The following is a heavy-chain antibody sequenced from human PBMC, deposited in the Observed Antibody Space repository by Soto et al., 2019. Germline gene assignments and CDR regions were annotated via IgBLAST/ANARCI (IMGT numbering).Heavy chain of an antibody. CDR1: GFTVSTKY. V-gene: IGHV3-66*01. J-gene: IGHJ4*02. Sequence: HPGGSLRLSCAASGFTVSTKYMSWVRQAPGKGLEWVSVIYSGGSTFYADSVRGRFTISRDNSKNTVNLQMNSLRAEDTAVYYCARDPWAADYWGQGTLVTVS. CDR2: IYSGGST. CDR3: ARDPWAADY. D-gene: IGHD3-16*01.